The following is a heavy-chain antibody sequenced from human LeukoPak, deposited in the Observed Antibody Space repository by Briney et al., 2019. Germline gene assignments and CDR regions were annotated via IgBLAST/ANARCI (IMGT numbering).Heavy chain of an antibody. V-gene: IGHV1-46*01. J-gene: IGHJ4*02. D-gene: IGHD3-22*01. CDR1: GYTFTSYY. CDR2: INPSGGGT. CDR3: ASPGYYDSSFDY. Sequence: ASVKVSCKASGYTFTSYYMHWVRQAPGQGLEWTGIINPSGGGTSYAQKFQGRVTMTRDTSTSTVYMELSSLRSEDTAVYYCASPGYYDSSFDYWGQGTLVTVSS.